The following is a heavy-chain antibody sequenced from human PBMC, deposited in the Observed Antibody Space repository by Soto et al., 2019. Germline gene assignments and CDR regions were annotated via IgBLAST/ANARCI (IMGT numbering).Heavy chain of an antibody. CDR1: GFTFSSYA. D-gene: IGHD6-13*01. J-gene: IGHJ5*02. CDR3: AKDLFPTLAAAGTFGFDP. V-gene: IGHV3-23*01. Sequence: HPGGSLRLSCAASGFTFSSYAMSWVRQAPGKGLEWVSAISGSGGSTYYADSVKGRFTISRDNSKNTLYLQMNSLRAEDTAVYYCAKDLFPTLAAAGTFGFDPWGQGTLVTVSS. CDR2: ISGSGGST.